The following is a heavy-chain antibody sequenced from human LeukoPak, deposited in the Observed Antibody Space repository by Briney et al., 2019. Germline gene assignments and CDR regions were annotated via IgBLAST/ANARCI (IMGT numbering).Heavy chain of an antibody. D-gene: IGHD3-10*01. CDR3: ARAGERSRSYYMPSWKWGFWDYSFDY. Sequence: SQTLSLTCALSGDSVSSNSAAWNWIRQAPSRGLECLGRTYCRSKGYNDHAVSVKTRITIDPDTSKIQFSLHLNCVTPGHTGVYYCARAGERSRSYYMPSWKWGFWDYSFDYWGQGTLVTVSS. V-gene: IGHV6-1*01. CDR1: GDSVSSNSAA. CDR2: TYCRSKGYN. J-gene: IGHJ4*02.